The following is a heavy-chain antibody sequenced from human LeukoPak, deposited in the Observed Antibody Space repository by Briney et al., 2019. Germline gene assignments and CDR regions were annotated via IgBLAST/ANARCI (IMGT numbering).Heavy chain of an antibody. V-gene: IGHV4-59*08. CDR3: AGRYSSSWYVGFFDP. D-gene: IGHD6-13*01. CDR2: TYYSGCT. J-gene: IGHJ5*02. CDR1: GASIRNYY. Sequence: SETLSLTCTVSGASIRNYYWSWIRQSPGKGLEWIGYTYYSGCTNYNPSLESRVAMSVDTSKNQFSLRLSSVTAADTAIYYCAGRYSSSWYVGFFDPWGQGTLVTVSS.